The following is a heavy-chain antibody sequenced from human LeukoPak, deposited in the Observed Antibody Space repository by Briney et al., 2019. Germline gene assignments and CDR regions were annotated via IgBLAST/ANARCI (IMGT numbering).Heavy chain of an antibody. Sequence: ASVKVSCKASGYTFTSYDINWVRQATGQGLEWMGWMNPNSGNTGYAQKFQGRVTITRNTSISTAYMELSSLRSEDTAVYYCARGFAYFYGSGSYYNQPLYCMDVWGKGTTVTVSS. J-gene: IGHJ6*03. CDR1: GYTFTSYD. V-gene: IGHV1-8*03. CDR3: ARGFAYFYGSGSYYNQPLYCMDV. D-gene: IGHD3-10*01. CDR2: MNPNSGNT.